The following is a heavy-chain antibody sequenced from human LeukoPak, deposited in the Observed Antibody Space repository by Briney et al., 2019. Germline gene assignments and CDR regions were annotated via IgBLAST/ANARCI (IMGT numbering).Heavy chain of an antibody. CDR2: INPNSGGT. Sequence: ASVKVSCKASGYTFTGYYMHWVRQAPGQGLEWMGRINPNSGGTNYAQKFQGRVTMTRDTSISTAYMELSRLRSDDTAVYYCAREYYGDSRGWFDRWGQGTLVTVSS. D-gene: IGHD4-17*01. J-gene: IGHJ5*02. CDR1: GYTFTGYY. CDR3: AREYYGDSRGWFDR. V-gene: IGHV1-2*06.